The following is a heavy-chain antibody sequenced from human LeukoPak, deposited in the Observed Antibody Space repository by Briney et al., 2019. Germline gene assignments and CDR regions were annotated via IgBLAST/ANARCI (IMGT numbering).Heavy chain of an antibody. Sequence: SVKVSCKASGGTFSSYAISWARQAPGQGLEWMGGIIPIFGTANYAQKFQGRVTITADESTSTAYMELSSLRSEDTAVYYCARDWWKVTSLAVAGSNWFDPWGQGTLVTVSP. CDR3: ARDWWKVTSLAVAGSNWFDP. J-gene: IGHJ5*02. CDR1: GGTFSSYA. CDR2: IIPIFGTA. V-gene: IGHV1-69*13. D-gene: IGHD6-19*01.